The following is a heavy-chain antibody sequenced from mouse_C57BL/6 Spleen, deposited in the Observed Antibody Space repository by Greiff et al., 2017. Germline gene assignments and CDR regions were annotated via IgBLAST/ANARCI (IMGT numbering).Heavy chain of an antibody. J-gene: IGHJ4*01. D-gene: IGHD2-1*01. CDR1: GYTFTSYW. V-gene: IGHV1-50*01. CDR2: IDPSDSYT. Sequence: QVHLQQPGAELVKPGASVKLSCKASGYTFTSYWMQWVKQRPGQGLEWIGEIDPSDSYTNYNQKFKGKATLTVDTSSSTAYMQLSSLTSEDSAVYYCARSEGYGNYAHYAMDYWGQGTSVTVSS. CDR3: ARSEGYGNYAHYAMDY.